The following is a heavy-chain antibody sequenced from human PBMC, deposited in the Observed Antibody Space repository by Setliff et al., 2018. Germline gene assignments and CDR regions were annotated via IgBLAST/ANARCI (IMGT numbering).Heavy chain of an antibody. J-gene: IGHJ4*02. CDR2: IIPIIGEP. V-gene: IGHV1-69*13. CDR3: AREALQRAGLYFFDI. Sequence: GASVQVSCKASGGTFNTYGLSWVRQAPGQRLEWMGGIIPIIGEPNYAQKFQGRVTITADESTSTAYMELRSLKSEDTAVYYCAREALQRAGLYFFDIWGQGMLVTVSS. CDR1: GGTFNTYG. D-gene: IGHD3-10*01.